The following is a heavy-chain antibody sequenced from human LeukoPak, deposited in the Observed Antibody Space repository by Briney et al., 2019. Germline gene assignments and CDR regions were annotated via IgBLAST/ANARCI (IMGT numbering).Heavy chain of an antibody. CDR2: ISSSSSYI. CDR3: ARDPSDYGDPGAFDI. Sequence: GGSLRLSCAASGFTFSSYSMNWVRQAPGKGLEWVSSISSSSSYIYYADSVKGRFTISRDNAKNSLYLQMNSLRAEDTAVYYCARDPSDYGDPGAFDIWGQGTMVTVSS. V-gene: IGHV3-21*01. CDR1: GFTFSSYS. D-gene: IGHD4-17*01. J-gene: IGHJ3*02.